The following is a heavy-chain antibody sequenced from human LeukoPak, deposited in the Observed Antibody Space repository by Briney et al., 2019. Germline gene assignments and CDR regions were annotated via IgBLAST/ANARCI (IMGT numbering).Heavy chain of an antibody. V-gene: IGHV3-20*04. CDR3: ARDRGSGYYDFWSGPRHFDY. J-gene: IGHJ4*02. D-gene: IGHD3-3*01. CDR2: INWNGGST. Sequence: GGSLRLSCAASGFTFSSYAMSWVRQAPGKGLEWVSGINWNGGSTGYADSVKGRFTISRDNAKNSLYLQMNSLRAEDTALYYCARDRGSGYYDFWSGPRHFDYWGQGTLVTVSS. CDR1: GFTFSSYA.